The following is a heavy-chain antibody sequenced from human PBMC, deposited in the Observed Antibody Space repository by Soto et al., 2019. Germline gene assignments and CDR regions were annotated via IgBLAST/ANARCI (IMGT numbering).Heavy chain of an antibody. CDR2: ISYDGSNK. CDR3: ARAPAAGNY. J-gene: IGHJ4*02. D-gene: IGHD6-13*01. V-gene: IGHV3-30*03. Sequence: PGGSLRLSCAASGFTFSSYGMHWVRQAPGKGLEWVAVISYDGSNKYYADSVKGRFTISRDNSKNTLYLQMNSLRAEDTAVYYCARAPAAGNYWGQGTLVTVSS. CDR1: GFTFSSYG.